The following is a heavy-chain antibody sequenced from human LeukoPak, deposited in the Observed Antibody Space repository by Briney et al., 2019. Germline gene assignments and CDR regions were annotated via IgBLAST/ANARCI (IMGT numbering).Heavy chain of an antibody. CDR2: ISSSSSII. CDR1: GFTFSSYA. D-gene: IGHD1-26*01. J-gene: IGHJ4*02. CDR3: ARDPKGSGSEFDY. V-gene: IGHV3-48*04. Sequence: GGSLRLSCAASGFTFSSYAMNWVRQAPGKGLEWVSFISSSSSIIHHADSVKGRFTISRDNAKNSLYLQMNGLRAEDTAVYYCARDPKGSGSEFDYWGQGTLVTISS.